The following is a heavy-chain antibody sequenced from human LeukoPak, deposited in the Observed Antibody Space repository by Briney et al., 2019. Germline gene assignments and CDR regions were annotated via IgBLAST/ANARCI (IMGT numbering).Heavy chain of an antibody. D-gene: IGHD6-19*01. CDR3: ARGRSGWYLYYYYYYMDV. Sequence: ASVKVSCKASGGTFSSYAISWVRQAPGQGLEWMGWINPNSGGTNYAQKFQGRVTMTRDTSISTAYMELSRLRSDDTAVYYCARGRSGWYLYYYYYYMDVWGKGTTVTVSS. CDR1: GGTFSSYA. V-gene: IGHV1-2*02. J-gene: IGHJ6*03. CDR2: INPNSGGT.